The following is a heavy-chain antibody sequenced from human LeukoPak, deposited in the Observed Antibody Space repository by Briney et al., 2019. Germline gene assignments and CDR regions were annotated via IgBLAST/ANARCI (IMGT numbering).Heavy chain of an antibody. J-gene: IGHJ4*02. D-gene: IGHD3-22*01. CDR2: IRSKANSYAT. CDR1: GFTFSGSA. Sequence: GGSLRLSCAASGFTFSGSAMHWVRQAPGKGLEWVGRIRSKANSYATAYAASVKGRFTISRDDSKNTAYLQMNSLKTEDTAVYYCVPGGVIVVATSDYWGQGTLVTVSS. V-gene: IGHV3-73*01. CDR3: VPGGVIVVATSDY.